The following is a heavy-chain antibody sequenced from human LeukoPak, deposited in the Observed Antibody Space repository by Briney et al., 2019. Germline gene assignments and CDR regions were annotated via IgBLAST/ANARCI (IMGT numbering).Heavy chain of an antibody. CDR2: ISAYNGNT. CDR3: ASSIRFLEWLSFDY. D-gene: IGHD3-3*01. V-gene: IGHV1-18*01. CDR1: GYTFTSYG. Sequence: ASVKVSCKASGYTFTSYGISWVRQAPGQGLEWMGWISAYNGNTNYAQKLQGRVTMTRDTSTSTVYMELSSLRSEDTAVYYCASSIRFLEWLSFDYWGQGTLVTVSS. J-gene: IGHJ4*02.